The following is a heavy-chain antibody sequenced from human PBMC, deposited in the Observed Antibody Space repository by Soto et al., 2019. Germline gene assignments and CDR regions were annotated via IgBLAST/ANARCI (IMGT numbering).Heavy chain of an antibody. Sequence: PGGSLRLSCAASGFTFSSYAMSWVRQAPGKGLEWVSAISGSGGSTYYADSVKGRFTISRDNSKNTLYLQMNSLRAEDTAVYYCAKDFYGSGSYNYYYYYMDVWGKGTTVTVSS. CDR2: ISGSGGST. CDR3: AKDFYGSGSYNYYYYYMDV. CDR1: GFTFSSYA. V-gene: IGHV3-23*01. D-gene: IGHD3-10*01. J-gene: IGHJ6*03.